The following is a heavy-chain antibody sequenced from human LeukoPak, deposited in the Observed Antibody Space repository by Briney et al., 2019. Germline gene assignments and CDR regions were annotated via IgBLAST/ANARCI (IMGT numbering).Heavy chain of an antibody. Sequence: GASVKVSCKVSGYTLTELSMHWVRQAPGKGLEWMGGFDPEDGETIYAQKFQGRVTMTEDTSTDTAYMELSSLRSEDTAVYYCATRLTAGTSYGAFDIWGQGTMVTVSS. D-gene: IGHD6-13*01. CDR3: ATRLTAGTSYGAFDI. J-gene: IGHJ3*02. CDR1: GYTLTELS. V-gene: IGHV1-24*01. CDR2: FDPEDGET.